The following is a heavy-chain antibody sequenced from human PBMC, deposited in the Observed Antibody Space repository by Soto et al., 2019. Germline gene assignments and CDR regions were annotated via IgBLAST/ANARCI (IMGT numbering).Heavy chain of an antibody. J-gene: IGHJ6*02. V-gene: IGHV4-34*02. Sequence: QVHLQQWGAGLLKPSGTLSLTCAVSGGSFSDAYWSWVRQSPGRGLEWIGEVFHAGNTNYNPSLKSRVTLSADTAKHHFSLRLTSVTAADSAVYYCARAPRELLAEGPLFLYYSYGLDVWGQGTTVVVSS. D-gene: IGHD1-7*01. CDR1: GGSFSDAY. CDR2: VFHAGNT. CDR3: ARAPRELLAEGPLFLYYSYGLDV.